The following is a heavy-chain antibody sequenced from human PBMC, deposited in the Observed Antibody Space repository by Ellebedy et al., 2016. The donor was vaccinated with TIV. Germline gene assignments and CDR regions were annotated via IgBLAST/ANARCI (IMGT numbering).Heavy chain of an antibody. V-gene: IGHV1-18*01. Sequence: AASVKVSCKASGYTFTSYGISWVRQAPGQGLEWMGWISAYNGNTNYAQKLQGRVTMTTDTSTSTAYMELRSLRSDDTAVYYCAKHKPGAIYFDYWGQGTLVTVSS. J-gene: IGHJ4*02. CDR2: ISAYNGNT. D-gene: IGHD4/OR15-4a*01. CDR1: GYTFTSYG. CDR3: AKHKPGAIYFDY.